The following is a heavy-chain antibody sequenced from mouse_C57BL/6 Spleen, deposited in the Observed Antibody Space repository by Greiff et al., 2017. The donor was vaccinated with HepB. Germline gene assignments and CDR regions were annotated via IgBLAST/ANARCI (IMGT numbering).Heavy chain of an antibody. CDR2: ISDGGSYT. CDR3: ARGGDLYYAMDY. Sequence: EVHLVESGGGLVKPGGSLKLSCAASGFTFISYAMSWVRQTPEKRLEWVATISDGGSYTYYPDNVKGRFTISRDNAKNNLYLQMSHLKSEDTAMYYCARGGDLYYAMDYWGQGTSVTVSS. CDR1: GFTFISYA. J-gene: IGHJ4*01. V-gene: IGHV5-4*01.